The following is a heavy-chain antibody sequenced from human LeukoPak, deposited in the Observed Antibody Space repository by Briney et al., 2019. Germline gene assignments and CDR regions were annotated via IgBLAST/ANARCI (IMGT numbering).Heavy chain of an antibody. CDR1: GYTFTGNY. CDR2: INPNSGGT. V-gene: IGHV1-2*02. Sequence: ASVKVSCNSSGYTFTGNYMHWVRQAPGQGLEWMGWINPNSGGTHYAQKFQGRVTMTRDTSINTAYMELSRLRSDDTAIYYCARGSSIVTSTIDWFDPWGQGALVAVSS. J-gene: IGHJ5*02. D-gene: IGHD1-26*01. CDR3: ARGSSIVTSTIDWFDP.